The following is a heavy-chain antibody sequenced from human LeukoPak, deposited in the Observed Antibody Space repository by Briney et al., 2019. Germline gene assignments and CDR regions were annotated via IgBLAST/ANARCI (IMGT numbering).Heavy chain of an antibody. J-gene: IGHJ3*02. CDR1: GFTVSSNY. CDR2: LSGSGDST. CDR3: AKPCRSGLSPFDAFDI. Sequence: GGSLRLSCAVSGFTVSSNYMSWVRLAPGRGLEWVSTLSGSGDSTHFADSVKGRFTISRDNSKNTLYLQMNSLRAEDTAVYYCAKPCRSGLSPFDAFDIWGQGTMVTVSS. D-gene: IGHD6-19*01. V-gene: IGHV3-23*01.